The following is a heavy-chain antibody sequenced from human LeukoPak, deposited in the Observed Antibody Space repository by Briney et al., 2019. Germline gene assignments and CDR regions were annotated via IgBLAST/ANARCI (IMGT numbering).Heavy chain of an antibody. Sequence: PGGSLRLSCAASGFTFSSYSMTWVRQAPGKGLEWVSSISSSSSYIYYADSVKGRFTISRDNAKNSLYLQMNSLRAEDTAVYYCARDGSVVPAAMDGDYYYYGMDVWGQGTTVTVSS. V-gene: IGHV3-21*01. CDR2: ISSSSSYI. CDR3: ARDGSVVPAAMDGDYYYYGMDV. D-gene: IGHD2-2*01. CDR1: GFTFSSYS. J-gene: IGHJ6*02.